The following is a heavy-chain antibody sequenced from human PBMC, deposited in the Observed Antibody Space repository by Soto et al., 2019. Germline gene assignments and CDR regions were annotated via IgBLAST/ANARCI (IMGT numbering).Heavy chain of an antibody. CDR2: MSPYNGNT. Sequence: GASVKVSCKASGYTFTNYGISWVRQAPGQGLEWMGWMSPYNGNTKYAQKLQGRVTMTTNTSISTAYMELSSLRSEDTAVYYCARERTGTTSMDVWGQGTTVTVSS. CDR1: GYTFTNYG. J-gene: IGHJ6*02. CDR3: ARERTGTTSMDV. D-gene: IGHD1-1*01. V-gene: IGHV1-18*01.